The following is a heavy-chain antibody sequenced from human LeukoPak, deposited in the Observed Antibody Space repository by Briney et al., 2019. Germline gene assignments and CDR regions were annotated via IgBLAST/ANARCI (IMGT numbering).Heavy chain of an antibody. CDR3: AREDGFRSVDY. J-gene: IGHJ4*02. CDR1: GYTFTNYA. D-gene: IGHD5-24*01. Sequence: ASVKVSCKASGYTFTNYAISWVRQAPGQGLEWMGWISASNGNTNYAQKLQGRVTMTTDTSTSTAYMELRSLRSDDTAVYYCAREDGFRSVDYWGQGTLVTVSS. CDR2: ISASNGNT. V-gene: IGHV1-18*01.